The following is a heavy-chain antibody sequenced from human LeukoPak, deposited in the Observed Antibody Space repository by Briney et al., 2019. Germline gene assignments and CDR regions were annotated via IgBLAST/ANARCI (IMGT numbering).Heavy chain of an antibody. V-gene: IGHV4-39*01. J-gene: IGHJ4*02. CDR1: GGSISRGSNH. D-gene: IGHD3-22*01. Sequence: SETLSLTCSVSGGSISRGSNHWAWIRQPPGKGLEWIWNIYYSGHTYYNPSRQSRVTISIDTSKNQFSLKLRSVTAADTAVYYCARHDNSGLDFWGQGTLVTGSS. CDR3: ARHDNSGLDF. CDR2: IYYSGHT.